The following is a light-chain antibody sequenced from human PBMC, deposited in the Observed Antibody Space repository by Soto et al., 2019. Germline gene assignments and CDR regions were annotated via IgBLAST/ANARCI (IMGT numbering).Light chain of an antibody. J-gene: IGKJ4*01. CDR2: DAS. V-gene: IGKV3-15*01. CDR3: QPYNNWPLT. CDR1: QSVTTN. Sequence: EVVMTQSPATLSVSPGERVTFSCRASQSVTTNLAWYQHKPGQSPRLLISDASTGASGIPPRFSGSGSGTEFTLTIDRLQSADFAVYYCQPYNNWPLTFGGGTRWISN.